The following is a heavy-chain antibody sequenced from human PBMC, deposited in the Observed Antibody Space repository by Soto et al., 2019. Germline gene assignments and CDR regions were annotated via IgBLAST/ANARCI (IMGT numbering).Heavy chain of an antibody. CDR3: AKGVRLHCGGDCYPSYFDY. CDR1: GFTFSSYG. J-gene: IGHJ4*02. D-gene: IGHD2-21*02. V-gene: IGHV3-30*18. Sequence: QVQLVESGGGVVQPGRSLRLSCAASGFTFSSYGMHWVRQAPGKGLEWVAVISYDGSNKYYADSVKGRFTISRDNSKNTLSLQMNSLRAEDTAVYYCAKGVRLHCGGDCYPSYFDYWGQGTLVTVSS. CDR2: ISYDGSNK.